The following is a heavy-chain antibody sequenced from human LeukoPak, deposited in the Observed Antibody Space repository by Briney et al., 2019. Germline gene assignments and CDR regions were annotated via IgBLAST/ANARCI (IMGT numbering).Heavy chain of an antibody. CDR1: GFTFSSYW. D-gene: IGHD6-19*01. J-gene: IGHJ6*02. V-gene: IGHV3-7*03. CDR3: ARDSSSGWLDYCYYGMDV. CDR2: IKQDGSEK. Sequence: GGSLRLSCAASGFTFSSYWMSWVRQAPGKGLEWVANIKQDGSEKYYVDSVKGRFTISRDNAKNSLYLQMNSLRAEDTAVYYCARDSSSGWLDYCYYGMDVWGQGTTVTVSS.